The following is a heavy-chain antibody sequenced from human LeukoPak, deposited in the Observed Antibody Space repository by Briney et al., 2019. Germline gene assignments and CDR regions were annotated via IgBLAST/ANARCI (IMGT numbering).Heavy chain of an antibody. CDR2: ISNDGSNK. Sequence: PGGSLRLSCAASGFTFSRYGMHWVRQAPGKGLEWVAVISNDGSNKYSADSVKGRFTISRDNSKNTLYLQMNSLRAEDTAVYYCAKDWDARYHCSRTSCCRPLFQHWGQGTLVTVSS. V-gene: IGHV3-30*18. CDR1: GFTFSRYG. CDR3: AKDWDARYHCSRTSCCRPLFQH. J-gene: IGHJ1*01. D-gene: IGHD2-2*01.